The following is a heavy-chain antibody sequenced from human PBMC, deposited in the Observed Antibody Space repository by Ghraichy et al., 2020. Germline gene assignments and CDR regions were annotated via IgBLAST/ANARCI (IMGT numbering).Heavy chain of an antibody. Sequence: SETLSLTCTVSGGSISSAGYYWNWIRQPAGKELEWIGRISTTGSTNYNPSLKSRVTMPVDTSKNQFSLKLTSVTAADTAVYYCARRGSSYCTSTSCNPTWFDPWGQGTLVIVSS. V-gene: IGHV4-61*02. J-gene: IGHJ5*02. CDR3: ARRGSSYCTSTSCNPTWFDP. CDR2: ISTTGST. D-gene: IGHD2-2*01. CDR1: GGSISSAGYY.